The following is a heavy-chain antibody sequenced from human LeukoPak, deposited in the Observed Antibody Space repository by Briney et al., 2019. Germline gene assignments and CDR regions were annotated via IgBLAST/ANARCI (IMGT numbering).Heavy chain of an antibody. Sequence: PSETLSLTCTVSGGSISSYFWSWIRQPPGKGLQWIGYIYYSGSTIYNPSLKSRVTISVDPSKNQFSLKLSSVTAADTAVYYWARVATGGDWFDPWGQGTLVTVSS. J-gene: IGHJ5*02. CDR1: GGSISSYF. V-gene: IGHV4-59*01. CDR2: IYYSGST. CDR3: ARVATGGDWFDP. D-gene: IGHD5-12*01.